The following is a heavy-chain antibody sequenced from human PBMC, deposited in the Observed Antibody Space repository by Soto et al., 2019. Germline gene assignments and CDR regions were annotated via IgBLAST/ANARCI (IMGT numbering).Heavy chain of an antibody. CDR3: AKDVGGHYCTPTSCLYFFHS. D-gene: IGHD2-2*01. Sequence: EVQLLESGGGLVQPGGSLRLSCAASGFSFNNYAMNWVRQAPGQGLEWVSTISDSGSTYYADSVKGRFTISRDNSKNTLYLQMKSRRDEDTAVYYCAKDVGGHYCTPTSCLYFFHSWGRGTLVTVSS. J-gene: IGHJ4*02. V-gene: IGHV3-23*01. CDR1: GFSFNNYA. CDR2: ISDSGST.